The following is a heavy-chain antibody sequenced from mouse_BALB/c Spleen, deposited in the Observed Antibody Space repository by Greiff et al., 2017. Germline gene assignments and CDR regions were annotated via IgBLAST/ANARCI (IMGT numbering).Heavy chain of an antibody. V-gene: IGHV5-4*02. CDR1: GFTFSDYY. CDR2: ISDGGSYT. CDR3: ARDGDYYGTLFAY. Sequence: EVKLVESGGGLVKPGGSLKLSCAASGFTFSDYYMYWVRQTPEKRLEWVATISDGGSYTYYPDSVKGRFTISRDNAKNNLYLQMSSLKSEDTAMYYCARDGDYYGTLFAYWGQGTLVTVSA. J-gene: IGHJ3*01. D-gene: IGHD1-1*01.